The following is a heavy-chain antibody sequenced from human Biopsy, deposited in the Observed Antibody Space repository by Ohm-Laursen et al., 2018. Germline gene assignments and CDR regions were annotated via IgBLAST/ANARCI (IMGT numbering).Heavy chain of an antibody. V-gene: IGHV4-59*01. CDR3: ARDRGYYSDRTVPGYFDL. J-gene: IGHJ2*01. Sequence: GTLSLTCTVSGDSIRSYYWSWIRQPPGKGLQWIGYVYYTGSTDYNPSLQSRVTISVDTSKNHFSLRLRSVTPADTAIYCARDRGYYSDRTVPGYFDLWGRGTLVTVSS. CDR1: GDSIRSYY. D-gene: IGHD3-22*01. CDR2: VYYTGST.